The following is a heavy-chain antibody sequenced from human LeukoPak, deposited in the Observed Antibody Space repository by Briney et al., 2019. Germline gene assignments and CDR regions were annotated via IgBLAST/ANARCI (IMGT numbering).Heavy chain of an antibody. Sequence: GESLKISFKGSGYRFTSYWFGWVRRMPGKGLEWMGIIYPGDSDTRYSPSFKGQVPISADKPISTGYLQWSSLKASDSPMYYCAIPGIAVAAPFDYWGQGTLVTVSS. D-gene: IGHD6-19*01. J-gene: IGHJ4*02. CDR1: GYRFTSYW. CDR2: IYPGDSDT. CDR3: AIPGIAVAAPFDY. V-gene: IGHV5-51*04.